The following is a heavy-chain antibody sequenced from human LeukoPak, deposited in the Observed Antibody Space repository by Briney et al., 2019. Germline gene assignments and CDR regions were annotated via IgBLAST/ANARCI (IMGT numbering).Heavy chain of an antibody. CDR1: GFTFSSYW. D-gene: IGHD6-19*01. J-gene: IGHJ5*02. CDR2: INSDGSST. CDR3: ARARLARYNWFDP. Sequence: GGSLRLSCAASGFTFSSYWMHWVRQAPGKGLVWVSRINSDGSSTSYADSVKGRFTISRDNAKNTLYRQMNSLRAEDTAVYYCARARLARYNWFDPWGQGTLVTVSS. V-gene: IGHV3-74*01.